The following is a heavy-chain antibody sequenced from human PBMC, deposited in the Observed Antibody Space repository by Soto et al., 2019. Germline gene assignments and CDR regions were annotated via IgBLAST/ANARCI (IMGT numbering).Heavy chain of an antibody. J-gene: IGHJ6*02. CDR1: GGTFSSYA. Sequence: SVKVSCKASGGTFSSYAISWVRQAPGQGLEWMGGIIPIFGTANYAQKFQGRVTITADESTSTAYMELSSLRSEDTAVYYCARGATIFGVVNQSYYYYGMDVWG. CDR2: IIPIFGTA. V-gene: IGHV1-69*13. D-gene: IGHD3-3*01. CDR3: ARGATIFGVVNQSYYYYGMDV.